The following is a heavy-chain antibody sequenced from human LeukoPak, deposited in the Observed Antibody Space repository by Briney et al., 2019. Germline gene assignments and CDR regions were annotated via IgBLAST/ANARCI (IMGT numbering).Heavy chain of an antibody. D-gene: IGHD6-19*01. CDR3: ATDPTVAGTSEYFQH. Sequence: PGGSLRLSCAASGFTFSSYWMSWVRQAPGKGLEWVANINQDGSEKYYVDSVKGRFTISRDNSKNTLYLQMESLRAEDTAVYYCATDPTVAGTSEYFQHWGQGTLVTVSS. J-gene: IGHJ1*01. CDR2: INQDGSEK. V-gene: IGHV3-7*05. CDR1: GFTFSSYW.